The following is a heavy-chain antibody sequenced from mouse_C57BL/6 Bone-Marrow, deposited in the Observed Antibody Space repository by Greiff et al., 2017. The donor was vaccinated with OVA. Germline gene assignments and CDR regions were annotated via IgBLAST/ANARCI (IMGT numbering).Heavy chain of an antibody. CDR2: IWGVGST. CDR1: GFSLTSYG. V-gene: IGHV2-6*01. Sequence: VHLVESGPGLVAPSQSLSITCTVSGFSLTSYGVDWVRQSPGKGLEWLGVIWGVGSTNYNSALKSRLSISKDNSKSQVFLKMNSLQTDDTAMYYCASRYSNNWYFDVWGTGTTVTVSS. CDR3: ASRYSNNWYFDV. D-gene: IGHD2-5*01. J-gene: IGHJ1*03.